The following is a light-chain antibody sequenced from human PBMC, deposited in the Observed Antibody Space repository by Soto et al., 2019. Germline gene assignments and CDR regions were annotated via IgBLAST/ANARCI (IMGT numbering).Light chain of an antibody. J-gene: IGKJ1*01. CDR2: GAS. CDR1: QSVSTSQ. V-gene: IGKV3-20*01. Sequence: EIVLTQSPGTLSLSPGERATLSCRSSQSVSTSQLAWYQQKPGQAPRLLIFGASSRATGIPDRFRGSGSGTDFTLTISSLQSEDFAVYYCQQYNNWPRTFGQGTKVDIK. CDR3: QQYNNWPRT.